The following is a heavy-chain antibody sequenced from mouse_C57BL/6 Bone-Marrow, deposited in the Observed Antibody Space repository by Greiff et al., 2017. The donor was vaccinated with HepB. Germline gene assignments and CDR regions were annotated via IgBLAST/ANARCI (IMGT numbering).Heavy chain of an antibody. D-gene: IGHD1-1*01. V-gene: IGHV6-3*01. CDR3: TGSIYYYLRFAY. CDR1: GFTFSNYW. CDR2: IRLKSDNYAT. J-gene: IGHJ3*01. Sequence: EVMLVESGGGLVQPGGSMKLSCVASGFTFSNYWMNWVRQSPEKGLEWVAQIRLKSDNYATHYAESVKGRFTISRDDSKSSVYLQMNNLRAEDTGIYYCTGSIYYYLRFAYWGQGTLVTVSA.